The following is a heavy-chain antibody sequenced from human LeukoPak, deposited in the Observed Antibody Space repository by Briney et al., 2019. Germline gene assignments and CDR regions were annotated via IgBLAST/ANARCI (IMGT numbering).Heavy chain of an antibody. Sequence: TSETLSLTCAVYGGSFSGYYWSWIRQPPGKGLEWIGEINHSGSTNYNPSLKSRVTISVDTSKNQFSLKLSSVTAADTAVYYCARDSRVGARRGPKFDYWGQGTLVTVSS. CDR1: GGSFSGYY. D-gene: IGHD1-26*01. CDR2: INHSGST. V-gene: IGHV4-34*09. CDR3: ARDSRVGARRGPKFDY. J-gene: IGHJ4*02.